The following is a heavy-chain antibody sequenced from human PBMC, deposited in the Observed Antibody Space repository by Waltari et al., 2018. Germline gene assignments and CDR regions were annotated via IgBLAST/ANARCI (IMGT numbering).Heavy chain of an antibody. V-gene: IGHV4-38-2*02. CDR3: ARDLYDFWSGYYILVDY. Sequence: YSISSGYYWGWIRQPPGKGLEWIGSIYHSGSTYYNPSLKSRVTISVDTSKNQFSLKLSSVTAADTAVYYCARDLYDFWSGYYILVDYWGQGTLVTVSS. D-gene: IGHD3-3*01. CDR2: IYHSGST. J-gene: IGHJ4*02. CDR1: YSISSGYY.